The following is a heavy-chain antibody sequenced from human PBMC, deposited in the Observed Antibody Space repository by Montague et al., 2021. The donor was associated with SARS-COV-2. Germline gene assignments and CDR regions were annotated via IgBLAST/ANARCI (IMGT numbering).Heavy chain of an antibody. Sequence: PALVKPTQTLTLTCIFSGFSLSTDGMGVGWIRQPPGRVLEWLALIYWDDDGRYSPSLRSRLTITKDTSKNQVVLTMTNMDPVDTATYYCARTWAYGSGSYGVDPGGQGTLVTVSS. CDR3: ARTWAYGSGSYGVDP. CDR2: IYWDDDG. V-gene: IGHV2-5*02. CDR1: GFSLSTDGMG. J-gene: IGHJ5*02. D-gene: IGHD3-10*01.